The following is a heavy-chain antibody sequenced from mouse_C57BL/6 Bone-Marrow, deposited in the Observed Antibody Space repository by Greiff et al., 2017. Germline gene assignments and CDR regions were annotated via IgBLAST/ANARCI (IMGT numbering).Heavy chain of an antibody. CDR3: ARWLLRPYYFDY. Sequence: EVQRVESGPGLVKPSQSLSLTCSVTGYSITSGYYWNWFRQFPGNKLEWMGYISYDGSNNYNPSPKTRISSTRDTSKNQFFLKLNSVTTEDTATYYCARWLLRPYYFDYWGQGTTLTVSS. V-gene: IGHV3-6*01. D-gene: IGHD2-3*01. CDR2: ISYDGSN. J-gene: IGHJ2*01. CDR1: GYSITSGYY.